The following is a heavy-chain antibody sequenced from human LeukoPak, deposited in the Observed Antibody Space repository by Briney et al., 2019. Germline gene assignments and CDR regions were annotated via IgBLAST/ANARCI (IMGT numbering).Heavy chain of an antibody. J-gene: IGHJ3*02. Sequence: KSSETLSLTCTVSGGSISSSSYYWGWIRQPPGKGLEWIGEINHSGGTNYNPSLKSRVTISVDTSKNQFSLKLSSVTAADTAVYYCAHRWSGDAFDIWGQGTMVTVSS. CDR2: INHSGGT. CDR1: GGSISSSSYY. CDR3: AHRWSGDAFDI. V-gene: IGHV4-39*07. D-gene: IGHD3-3*01.